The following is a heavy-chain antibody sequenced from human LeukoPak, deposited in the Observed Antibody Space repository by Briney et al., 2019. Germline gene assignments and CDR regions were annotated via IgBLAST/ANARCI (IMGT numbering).Heavy chain of an antibody. J-gene: IGHJ4*02. D-gene: IGHD6-19*01. CDR1: GYSFTTYW. CDR2: IYPGDSDT. CDR3: ARTEPGSSKWLVGY. V-gene: IGHV5-51*01. Sequence: PGESLKISCKGSGYSFTTYWIGWVRQMPGRDLDWMGIIYPGDSDTRYSPSFQGQVTISADKSISTAYLQWSSLKASDTAMYYCARTEPGSSKWLVGYWGQGTLVTVSS.